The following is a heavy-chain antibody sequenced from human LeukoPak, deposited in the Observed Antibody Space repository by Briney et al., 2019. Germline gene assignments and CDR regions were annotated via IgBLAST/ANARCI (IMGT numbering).Heavy chain of an antibody. J-gene: IGHJ4*02. CDR2: IGSSTGYT. V-gene: IGHV3-21*01. CDR3: ATGSIGQGPDY. CDR1: GFTLSSHS. Sequence: GGSLRLSCAVSGFTLSSHSMNWVRQAPGKGLEWVSAIGSSTGYTYYGDSVRGRFTISGDNAKNTLYLQMNSLRAEDTAVYYCATGSIGQGPDYWGQGTLVTVSS. D-gene: IGHD6-6*01.